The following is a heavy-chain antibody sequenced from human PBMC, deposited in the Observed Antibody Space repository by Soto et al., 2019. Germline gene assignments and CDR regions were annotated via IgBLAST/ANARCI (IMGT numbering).Heavy chain of an antibody. CDR1: GGSISSYY. J-gene: IGHJ4*02. Sequence: SETLSLTCTVSGGSISSYYWSWIRQPAGKGLEWIGRIYTSGSTNYNPSLKSRVTMSVDTSKNQFSLKLSSVTAADTAVYYCARAVSDFDVRRYRTSYFDQWGQGILVTVSS. D-gene: IGHD3-10*02. CDR3: ARAVSDFDVRRYRTSYFDQ. CDR2: IYTSGST. V-gene: IGHV4-4*07.